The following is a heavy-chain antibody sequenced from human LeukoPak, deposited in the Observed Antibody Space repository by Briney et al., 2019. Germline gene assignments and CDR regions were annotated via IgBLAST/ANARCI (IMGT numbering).Heavy chain of an antibody. D-gene: IGHD6-19*01. CDR2: IYHSGKT. V-gene: IGHV4-39*07. CDR3: ARDRISVADPPNWFDP. CDR1: GVSISSSNSY. J-gene: IGHJ5*02. Sequence: SETLSLTCTVSGVSISSSNSYWGWIRQPPGKGLEWIGSIYHSGKTYYNPSLKSRVTISIDTSKNQFSLKLSSVTAADTAVYYCARDRISVADPPNWFDPWGQGTLVTVSS.